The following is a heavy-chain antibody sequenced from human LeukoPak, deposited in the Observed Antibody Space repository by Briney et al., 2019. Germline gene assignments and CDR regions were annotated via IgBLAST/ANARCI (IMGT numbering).Heavy chain of an antibody. V-gene: IGHV3-9*01. CDR1: GFNFDDYA. D-gene: IGHD6-19*01. J-gene: IGHJ4*02. CDR3: AKDHGSGFYYFDY. Sequence: EAGGSLRLSCAASGFNFDDYAMHWVRQVPGKGLEWVAGISWNGGVIGSADSVKGRFTISRDNAKHSLSLQMNSPRAEDTALYYCAKDHGSGFYYFDYWGQGTLVTVSS. CDR2: ISWNGGVI.